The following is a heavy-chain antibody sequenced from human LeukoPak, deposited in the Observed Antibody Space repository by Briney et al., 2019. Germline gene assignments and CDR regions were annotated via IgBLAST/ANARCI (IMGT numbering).Heavy chain of an antibody. CDR3: ARARREMVDY. D-gene: IGHD5-24*01. CDR1: GYSISSGYY. Sequence: SETLSLTCTVSGYSISSGYYWGWIRQPPGKGLEWIGSTYHSGSTYYNPSLKSRVTISVDTSKNQFSLKLSSVTAADTAVYYCARARREMVDYWGQGTLVTVSS. J-gene: IGHJ4*02. CDR2: TYHSGST. V-gene: IGHV4-38-2*02.